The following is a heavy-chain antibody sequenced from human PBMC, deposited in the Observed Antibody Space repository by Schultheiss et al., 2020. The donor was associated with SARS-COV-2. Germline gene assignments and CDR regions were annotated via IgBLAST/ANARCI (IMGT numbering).Heavy chain of an antibody. J-gene: IGHJ4*02. CDR1: GFTVGSNY. D-gene: IGHD1-26*01. Sequence: GESLKISCAASGFTVGSNYLNWVRQAPGKGLEWVSVIYSGGDTHYADSVKGRFTISRDNSKNTLYLQMNSLRPEDTAVYYCARDSGSYLDYWGQGTLVTVSS. CDR2: IYSGGDT. V-gene: IGHV3-53*05. CDR3: ARDSGSYLDY.